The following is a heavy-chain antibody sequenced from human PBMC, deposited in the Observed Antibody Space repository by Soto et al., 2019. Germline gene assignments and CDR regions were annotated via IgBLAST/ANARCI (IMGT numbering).Heavy chain of an antibody. CDR1: GFTFSSYA. Sequence: EVQLLESGGGLVQPGGSLRLSCAASGFTFSSYAMSWVRQAPGKGLEWVSAISGSGGSTYYADSVKGRFTISRDNSKNTLYLQMNSLRADDTAVYYCAKDRRVYGDYATFHYWGQGTLVTVSS. D-gene: IGHD4-17*01. J-gene: IGHJ4*02. V-gene: IGHV3-23*01. CDR3: AKDRRVYGDYATFHY. CDR2: ISGSGGST.